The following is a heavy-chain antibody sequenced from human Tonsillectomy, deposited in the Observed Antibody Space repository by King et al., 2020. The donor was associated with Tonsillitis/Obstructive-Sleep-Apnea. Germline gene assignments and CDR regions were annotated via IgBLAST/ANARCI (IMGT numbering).Heavy chain of an antibody. V-gene: IGHV4-39*01. Sequence: QLQESGPGLVKPSETLSLTCTVSGGSISSSSYYWGWIRQPPGQGLEWIGSIYYSGSTYYNPSLKSRVTISVDTSKNQFSLKLSSVTAADTAVYYCARGNDSGSHPGYFDLWGRGTLVTVSS. D-gene: IGHD1-26*01. CDR1: GGSISSSSYY. CDR2: IYYSGST. CDR3: ARGNDSGSHPGYFDL. J-gene: IGHJ2*01.